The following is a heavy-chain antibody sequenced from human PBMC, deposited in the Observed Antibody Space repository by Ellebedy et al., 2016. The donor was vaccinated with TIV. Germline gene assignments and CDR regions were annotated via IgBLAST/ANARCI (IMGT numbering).Heavy chain of an antibody. Sequence: ASVKVSCXASGYTFTSYGISWVRQAPGQGLEWMGWISAYNGNTNYAQKLQGRVTMTTDTSTSTAYMELRSLRSDDTAVYYCARDLRELLFGYYYYGMDVWGQGTTVTVSS. CDR2: ISAYNGNT. J-gene: IGHJ6*02. CDR1: GYTFTSYG. CDR3: ARDLRELLFGYYYYGMDV. D-gene: IGHD1-26*01. V-gene: IGHV1-18*01.